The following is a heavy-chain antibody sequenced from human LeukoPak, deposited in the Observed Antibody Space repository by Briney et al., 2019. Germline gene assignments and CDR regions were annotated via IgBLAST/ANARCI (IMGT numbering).Heavy chain of an antibody. CDR1: GFTFDDYA. CDR3: AKGWHYFDY. Sequence: GRSLRLSCAASGFTFDDYAMHWVRQAPGKGLEWVSGISWNSGSIGHADSVKGRFTISRDNAKNSLYLQMNSLRPEDTALYYCAKGWHYFDYWGLGTLVTVSS. J-gene: IGHJ4*02. CDR2: ISWNSGSI. D-gene: IGHD6-13*01. V-gene: IGHV3-9*01.